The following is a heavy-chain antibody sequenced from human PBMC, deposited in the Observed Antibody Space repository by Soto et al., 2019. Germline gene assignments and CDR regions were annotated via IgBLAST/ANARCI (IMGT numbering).Heavy chain of an antibody. V-gene: IGHV3-33*03. CDR3: AKDEVSRKYYGHSLDV. CDR1: GFTFSNYG. CDR2: IWYDGSGQ. Sequence: QVQLVESGGGLVQPGRSLRLSCVVSGFTFSNYGMHWVRQAPGKGRAWVADIWYDGSGQRYAGSVQGRFTISRDNSKNTLYLQINSLRVEDTAVYYCAKDEVSRKYYGHSLDVWGQGTTVTVSS. J-gene: IGHJ6*02. D-gene: IGHD4-17*01.